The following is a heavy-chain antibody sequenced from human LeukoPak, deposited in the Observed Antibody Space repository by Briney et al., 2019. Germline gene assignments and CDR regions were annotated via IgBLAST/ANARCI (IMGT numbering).Heavy chain of an antibody. CDR1: GYTFTSYG. CDR2: ISAYNGNT. V-gene: IGHV1-18*01. CDR3: ASSYDYVGGSYRSYFDY. J-gene: IGHJ4*02. Sequence: ASVKVSCKASGYTFTSYGISWVRQAPGQGLEWMGWISAYNGNTNYAQKLQGRVTMTTDTSTSTAYMELRSLRSDDTAVYYCASSYDYVGGSYRSYFDYWGQGTLVTVSS. D-gene: IGHD3-16*02.